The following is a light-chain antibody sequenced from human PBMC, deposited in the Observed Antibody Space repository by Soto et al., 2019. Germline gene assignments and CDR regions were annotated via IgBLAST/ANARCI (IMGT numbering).Light chain of an antibody. CDR2: NNN. CDR3: AAWDDSLNGLV. Sequence: QSVLTQPPSASGTPGQRVTISCSGSSYNIGSNTVNWYQQLPGTAPKLLIYNNNQRPSGVPDRFSASKSGTSASLAISGLQSEDEADYYCAAWDDSLNGLVFGTGTKLTVL. V-gene: IGLV1-44*01. CDR1: SYNIGSNT. J-gene: IGLJ1*01.